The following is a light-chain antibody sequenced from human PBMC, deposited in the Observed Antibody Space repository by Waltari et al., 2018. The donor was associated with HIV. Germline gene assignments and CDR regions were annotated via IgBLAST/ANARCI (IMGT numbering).Light chain of an antibody. V-gene: IGLV2-11*01. CDR3: YSYAGSLL. Sequence: QSALTQPRSVSGSPGQSVTISCTGSSSDVGGYNYVSWYQHHPTKAPKLIIYDASERPSAGPDRVSGAKSGNRASLTIPGLQAGDEADYYCYSYAGSLLFGGGTKLTVL. CDR2: DAS. J-gene: IGLJ2*01. CDR1: SSDVGGYNY.